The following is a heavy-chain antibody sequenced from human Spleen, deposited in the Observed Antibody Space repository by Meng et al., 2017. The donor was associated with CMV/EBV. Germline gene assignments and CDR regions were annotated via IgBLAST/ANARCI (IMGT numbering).Heavy chain of an antibody. CDR3: ARGGYCSSSSCYEFDH. CDR2: INPNSGDT. CDR1: GYTFTGYY. J-gene: IGHJ4*02. Sequence: ASVKVSCKASGYTFTGYYIHWVLQAPGQGLEWMGWINPNSGDTKYAQKFQGRVTMTRDTSISTAYMELSSLRSDDTAVYYCARGGYCSSSSCYEFDHWGQGALVTVSS. D-gene: IGHD2-2*01. V-gene: IGHV1-2*02.